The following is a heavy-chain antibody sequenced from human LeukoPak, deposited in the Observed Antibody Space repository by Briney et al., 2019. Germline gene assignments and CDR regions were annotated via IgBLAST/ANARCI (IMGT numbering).Heavy chain of an antibody. V-gene: IGHV3-21*01. Sequence: GGSPRLSCAASGFTFSSYSMNWVRQAPGKGLEWVSSISSSSSYIYYADSVKGRFTISRDNAKNSLYLQMNSLRAEDTAVYYCARGPAVRGVINRGAPPTFDYWGQGTLVTVSS. CDR3: ARGPAVRGVINRGAPPTFDY. D-gene: IGHD3-10*01. J-gene: IGHJ4*02. CDR1: GFTFSSYS. CDR2: ISSSSSYI.